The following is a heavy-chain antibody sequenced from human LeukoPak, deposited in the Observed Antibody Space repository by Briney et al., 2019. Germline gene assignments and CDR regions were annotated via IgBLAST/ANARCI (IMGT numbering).Heavy chain of an antibody. D-gene: IGHD3-22*01. J-gene: IGHJ4*02. V-gene: IGHV4-59*08. CDR2: IYYSGST. Sequence: PSKTLSLTCAVYGGSFSGYYGSWIRQPPGKGLEWIGYIYYSGSTNYNPSLKSRVTISVDTSKNQFSLKLSSVTAADTAVYYCARRSSSGYYEYFDYWGQGTLVTVSS. CDR1: GGSFSGYY. CDR3: ARRSSSGYYEYFDY.